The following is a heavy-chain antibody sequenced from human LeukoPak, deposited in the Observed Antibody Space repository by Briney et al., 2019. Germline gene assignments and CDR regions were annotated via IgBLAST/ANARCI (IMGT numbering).Heavy chain of an antibody. CDR1: GFTFTTYF. V-gene: IGHV1-46*01. D-gene: IGHD5-12*01. Sequence: GASVKVSCKSSGFTFTTYFMHWVRQAPGEGLEWMGMINPSGGSTSYAPKFQGRVTMIRDTSTSTVYMELSSLRSEDTAVYYCARSHSGYDLWGQGTLVTVSS. CDR3: ARSHSGYDL. CDR2: INPSGGST. J-gene: IGHJ4*02.